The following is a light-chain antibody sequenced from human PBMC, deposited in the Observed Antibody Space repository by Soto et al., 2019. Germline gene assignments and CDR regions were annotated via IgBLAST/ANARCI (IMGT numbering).Light chain of an antibody. CDR1: QSVSSN. Sequence: EIVMTQSPATLSVSPRERETLSCRASQSVSSNLAWYQQKPGQAPRLLIYGASTRATGIPARFSGSGSGTEFTLTISSLQSEDFAVYYCQQYNNWPRVTFGQGTKVDIK. CDR2: GAS. V-gene: IGKV3-15*01. CDR3: QQYNNWPRVT. J-gene: IGKJ1*01.